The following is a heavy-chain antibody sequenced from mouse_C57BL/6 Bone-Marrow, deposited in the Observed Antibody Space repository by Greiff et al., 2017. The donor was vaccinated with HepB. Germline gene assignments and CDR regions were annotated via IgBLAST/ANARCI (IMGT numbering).Heavy chain of an antibody. Sequence: QVQLQQPGAELVRPGPSVKLSCKASGYTFTSYWMHWVKQRPGQGLEWIGVIDPSDSYTNYNQKFKGKATLTVDTSSSTAYMQLSSLTSEDSAVYYCARGLRRGSFDYWGQGTTLTVSS. D-gene: IGHD2-4*01. CDR1: GYTFTSYW. J-gene: IGHJ2*01. CDR3: ARGLRRGSFDY. V-gene: IGHV1-59*01. CDR2: IDPSDSYT.